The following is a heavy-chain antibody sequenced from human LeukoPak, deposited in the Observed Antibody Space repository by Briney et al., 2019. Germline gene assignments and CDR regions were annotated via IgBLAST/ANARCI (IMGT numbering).Heavy chain of an antibody. CDR2: VNSDGSST. CDR3: ASLDTAMVTYTFDF. Sequence: GGSLRLSGAASGSTFTGYWMHWFRQAPGKGLGWVSRVNSDGSSTNYADSVKGRFTISRDNAKNTLYLQMNTLRAENAAVYSMASLDTAMVTYTFDFWGQGTMVTVSS. D-gene: IGHD5-18*01. CDR1: GSTFTGYW. V-gene: IGHV3-74*01. J-gene: IGHJ3*01.